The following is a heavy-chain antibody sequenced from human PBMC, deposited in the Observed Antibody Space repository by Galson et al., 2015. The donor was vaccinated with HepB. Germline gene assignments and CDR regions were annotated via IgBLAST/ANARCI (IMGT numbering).Heavy chain of an antibody. CDR1: GFTLSEHY. Sequence: SLRLSCAASGFTLSEHYMHWVRQAPGKGLEWVGRTRDKANGYTTEYAASVKDRFTISRDDSRNSLYLQMNSLKTEDTAVYYCARSGGSSSSGRGFDIWGQGTVVTVSS. D-gene: IGHD6-6*01. CDR3: ARSGGSSSSGRGFDI. V-gene: IGHV3-72*01. CDR2: TRDKANGYTT. J-gene: IGHJ3*02.